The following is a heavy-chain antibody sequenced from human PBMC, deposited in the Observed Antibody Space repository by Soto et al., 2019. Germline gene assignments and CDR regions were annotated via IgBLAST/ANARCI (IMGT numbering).Heavy chain of an antibody. CDR1: GFAFSSYA. CDR3: AKVVAAARKCRGHHYYYGMDV. J-gene: IGHJ6*02. V-gene: IGHV3-30-3*01. D-gene: IGHD6-13*01. Sequence: SLTLTCAASGFAFSSYAMHWVRQAPGKGLEWVAVISYDGGNKYYADSVKGRFTISRDNSKNTLYLQMNSLIAEYTAVYYCAKVVAAARKCRGHHYYYGMDVCGQGTTVIVTS. CDR2: ISYDGGNK.